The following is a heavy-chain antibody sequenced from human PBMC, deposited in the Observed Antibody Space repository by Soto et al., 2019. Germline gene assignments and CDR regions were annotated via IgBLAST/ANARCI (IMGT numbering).Heavy chain of an antibody. Sequence: SETLSLTCTVSGGSISSGGYYWSWIRQHPGKGLEWIGYIYYSGSTYYNPSLKSRVTISVDTSKNQFSLKLSSVTAADTAVYYCARGLSAAMRGGFDYWGQGTLVTVSS. D-gene: IGHD2-2*01. CDR1: GGSISSGGYY. J-gene: IGHJ4*02. CDR2: IYYSGST. V-gene: IGHV4-31*03. CDR3: ARGLSAAMRGGFDY.